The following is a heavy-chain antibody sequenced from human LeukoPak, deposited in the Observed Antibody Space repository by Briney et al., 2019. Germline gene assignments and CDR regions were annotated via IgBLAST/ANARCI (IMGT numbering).Heavy chain of an antibody. CDR1: GFSLSTSGVG. J-gene: IGHJ4*02. CDR2: IYWNDDK. CDR3: ARLRYYDFWSGYSD. D-gene: IGHD3-3*01. Sequence: SGPTLVKPTQTLTLTCTFSGFSLSTSGVGVGWIRQPPGKALEWLALIYWNDDKRYSPSLKSRLTITKDTSKNQVVLTMTNMDPVDTATYYCARLRYYDFWSGYSDWGQGTLVTVSS. V-gene: IGHV2-5*01.